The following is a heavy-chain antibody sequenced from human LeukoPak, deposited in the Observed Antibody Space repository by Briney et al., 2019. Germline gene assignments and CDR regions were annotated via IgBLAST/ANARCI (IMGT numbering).Heavy chain of an antibody. CDR3: ARAQTYYYDSSGYPIDAFDI. CDR2: INHSGST. CDR1: GVSFSGYY. Sequence: SETLSLTCAVYGVSFSGYYWSWIRQPPGKGLEWIGEINHSGSTNYNPSLKSRDTISVDTSKNQFSLKLSSVTAADTAVYYCARAQTYYYDSSGYPIDAFDIWGQGTMVTVSS. D-gene: IGHD3-22*01. J-gene: IGHJ3*02. V-gene: IGHV4-34*01.